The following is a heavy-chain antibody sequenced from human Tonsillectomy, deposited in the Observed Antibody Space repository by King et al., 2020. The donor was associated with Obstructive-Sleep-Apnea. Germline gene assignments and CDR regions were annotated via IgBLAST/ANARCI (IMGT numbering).Heavy chain of an antibody. D-gene: IGHD2-2*01. CDR2: ISYDGSNK. CDR1: GFTFSSYA. CDR3: ARVEDIVVVPAAMDFYYGLDV. Sequence: QLMQSGGGVVQPGRSLRLSCAASGFTFSSYAMHWVRQAPGKGLEWVAVISYDGSNKYYTDSVKGRFTISRDNSKNTLYLQMNSLRAEDTAVYYCARVEDIVVVPAAMDFYYGLDVWGQGTTVTVSS. V-gene: IGHV3-30-3*01. J-gene: IGHJ6*02.